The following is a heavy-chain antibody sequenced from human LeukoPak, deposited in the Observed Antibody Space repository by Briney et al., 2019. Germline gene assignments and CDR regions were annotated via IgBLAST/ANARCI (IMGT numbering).Heavy chain of an antibody. CDR2: IYYSGST. Sequence: SETLSLTCTVSGGSISSYYWSWIRQPPGKGLEWIGYIYYSGSTNYNPSLKSRVTISVDTSKNQFSLKLSSVTAADTAVYYCARMRKQLVHNTYYFDYWGQGTLVTVSS. D-gene: IGHD6-13*01. CDR3: ARMRKQLVHNTYYFDY. J-gene: IGHJ4*02. CDR1: GGSISSYY. V-gene: IGHV4-59*01.